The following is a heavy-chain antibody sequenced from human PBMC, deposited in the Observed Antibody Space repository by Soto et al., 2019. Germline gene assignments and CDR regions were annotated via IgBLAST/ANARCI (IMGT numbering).Heavy chain of an antibody. Sequence: PSDPKPLTCTVSGGYISSSSYYWGWIRKPPGKALEWIGSIYYSGSTYYHPSLKSRVTISVDTSKNQFSLKLSSVTAADTAVYFCARRRIMGYTTWFGPWAQGTLVSVYS. V-gene: IGHV4-39*01. CDR3: ARRRIMGYTTWFGP. CDR1: GGYISSSSYY. J-gene: IGHJ5*02. CDR2: IYYSGST. D-gene: IGHD1-26*01.